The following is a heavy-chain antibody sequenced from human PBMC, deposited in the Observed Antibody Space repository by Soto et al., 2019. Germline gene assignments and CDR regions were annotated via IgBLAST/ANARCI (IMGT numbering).Heavy chain of an antibody. CDR1: GFTFSYYA. Sequence: QVQLVESGGGVVQPGRSLRLSCAASGFTFSYYALHWVRQPPGKGLEWVAVTSYDGTKTFYADSVEGRFTISRDNSKNTLSLQMNSLRPEDTAVYYCARSGWLYYYYGMDVWGQGTTVTVSS. D-gene: IGHD6-19*01. CDR2: TSYDGTKT. V-gene: IGHV3-30*04. CDR3: ARSGWLYYYYGMDV. J-gene: IGHJ6*02.